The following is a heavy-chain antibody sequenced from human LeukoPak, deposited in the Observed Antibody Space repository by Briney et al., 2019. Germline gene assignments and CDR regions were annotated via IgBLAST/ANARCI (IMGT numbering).Heavy chain of an antibody. CDR1: GFTFDDYG. J-gene: IGHJ5*02. Sequence: GGSLRLSCAASGFTFDDYGMSWVRQAPGKGLEWVSGINWNGGSTGYADSVKGRFTISRDNAKNSLYLQMNSLRAGDTAVYYCAKTSGYSNSWYEDWGQGTLVTVSS. CDR3: AKTSGYSNSWYED. CDR2: INWNGGST. V-gene: IGHV3-20*04. D-gene: IGHD5-12*01.